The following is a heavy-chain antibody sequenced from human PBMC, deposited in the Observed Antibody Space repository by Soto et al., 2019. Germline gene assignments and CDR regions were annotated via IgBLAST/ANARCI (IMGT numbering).Heavy chain of an antibody. CDR2: MNPNSGNT. CDR3: ARVGLYYYYYYMDV. J-gene: IGHJ6*03. Sequence: ASVKVSCKDSGYTFTSYDINWVRQATGQGLEWMGWMNPNSGNTGYAQKFQGRVTMTRNTSISTAYMELSSLRSEDTAVYYCARVGLYYYYYYMDVGGKGTTVTVPS. CDR1: GYTFTSYD. V-gene: IGHV1-8*01.